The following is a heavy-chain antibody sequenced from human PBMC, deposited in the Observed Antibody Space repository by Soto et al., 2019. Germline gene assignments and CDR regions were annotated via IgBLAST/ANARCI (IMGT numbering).Heavy chain of an antibody. V-gene: IGHV1-2*02. CDR2: INPTSGGT. CDR3: ARGYCSSSGCSHYFDY. Sequence: ASVKVSCKASGYTFPGNYMHWVRQAPGQGLEWMALINPTSGGTNYAQKFQGRVTMTWDTSISTAYMELSRLRSDDTAIYYCARGYCSSSGCSHYFDYWGQGTLVTVTS. CDR1: GYTFPGNY. J-gene: IGHJ4*02. D-gene: IGHD2-2*01.